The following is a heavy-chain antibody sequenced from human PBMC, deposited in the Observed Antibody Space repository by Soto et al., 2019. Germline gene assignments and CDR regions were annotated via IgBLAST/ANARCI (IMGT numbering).Heavy chain of an antibody. CDR2: IWHDGSNK. V-gene: IGHV3-33*01. CDR3: ARQGQLSVCDY. Sequence: QVQLVESGGGVVQPGRSLRLSCVASGFTFSSYGMHWVRQAPGKGLEWVAVIWHDGSNKYYADSVKGRFTISQDNSKNALYLQMNSRRAEDTAVYYWARQGQLSVCDYWGQGTLVTVSS. CDR1: GFTFSSYG. D-gene: IGHD5-18*01. J-gene: IGHJ4*02.